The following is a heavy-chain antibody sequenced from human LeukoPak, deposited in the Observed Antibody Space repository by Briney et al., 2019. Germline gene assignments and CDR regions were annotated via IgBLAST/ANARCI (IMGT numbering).Heavy chain of an antibody. D-gene: IGHD3-9*01. V-gene: IGHV3-23*01. CDR3: AKWGDYDVLTGYYDSDY. J-gene: IGHJ4*02. CDR1: GFTFSNYA. CDR2: VSGGVTRT. Sequence: AECRRLSSAVSGFTFSNYAMGWVRQAHGEVLEWVSAVSGGVTRTYYTNSVKGRLTISRDNSKNTLYLQMNSLSDEDTAIYYCAKWGDYDVLTGYYDSDYWGQGTLVTVSS.